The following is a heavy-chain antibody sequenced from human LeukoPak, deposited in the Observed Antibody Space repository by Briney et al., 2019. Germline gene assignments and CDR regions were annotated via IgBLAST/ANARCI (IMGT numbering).Heavy chain of an antibody. CDR1: GYTFTGYY. Sequence: SVKVSCKASGYTFTGYYMHWVRQAPGQGLEWMGRIIPIFGTANYAQKFQGRVTITTDESTSTAYMELSSLRSEDTAVYYCATQYSSSSSLEDYWGQGTLVTVSS. CDR2: IIPIFGTA. V-gene: IGHV1-69*05. J-gene: IGHJ4*02. D-gene: IGHD6-6*01. CDR3: ATQYSSSSSLEDY.